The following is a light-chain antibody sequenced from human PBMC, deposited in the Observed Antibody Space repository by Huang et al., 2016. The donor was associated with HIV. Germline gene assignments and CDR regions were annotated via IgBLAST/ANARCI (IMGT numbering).Light chain of an antibody. CDR3: QQRSNWLT. CDR2: DAA. V-gene: IGKV3D-11*01. J-gene: IGKJ4*01. CDR1: PGVSSY. Sequence: EIVLTQSPATLSLSPGERATLSCRASPGVSSYLAWYQQKPGQAPRLLIYDAANRAPGIPARFSGSGPGTDFTLTISSLEPEDFAVYYCQQRSNWLTFGGGTKVEIK.